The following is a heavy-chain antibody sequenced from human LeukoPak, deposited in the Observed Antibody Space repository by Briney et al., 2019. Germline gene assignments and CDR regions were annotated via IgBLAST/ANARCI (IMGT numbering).Heavy chain of an antibody. CDR2: IKQDGSDK. J-gene: IGHJ3*02. D-gene: IGHD6-13*01. CDR3: ARGPPPLVKGRNDAFDI. CDR1: GFTFSSYW. Sequence: GGSLRLSCAASGFTFSSYWMSWVRQAPGKGLEWVANIKQDGSDKYYVDSVKGRFTISRDNAKNSLYLQMNSLRAEDTAVYYCARGPPPLVKGRNDAFDIWGQGTMVTVSS. V-gene: IGHV3-7*01.